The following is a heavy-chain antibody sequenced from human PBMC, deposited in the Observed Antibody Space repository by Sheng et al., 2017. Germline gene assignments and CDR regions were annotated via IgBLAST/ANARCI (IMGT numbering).Heavy chain of an antibody. CDR2: IKSKTDGGTT. CDR3: TRLHVYYYMDV. V-gene: IGHV3-15*01. CDR1: GFTFSNAW. D-gene: IGHD4-4*01. J-gene: IGHJ6*03. Sequence: EVQLVESGGGLVKPGGSLRLSCAASGFTFSNAWMSWVRQAPGKGLEWVGRIKSKTDGGTTDYAAPVKGRFTISRDDSKKRLYLQMNSLKTEDTAVYYCTRLHVYYYMDVWGQGTTVTVSS.